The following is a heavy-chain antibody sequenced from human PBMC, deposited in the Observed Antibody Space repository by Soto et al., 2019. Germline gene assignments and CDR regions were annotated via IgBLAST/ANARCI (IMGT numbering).Heavy chain of an antibody. CDR1: GFTFSSYA. CDR3: AREMVRGVISWFDP. D-gene: IGHD3-10*01. V-gene: IGHV3-30-3*01. CDR2: ISYDGSNK. Sequence: QVQLVESGGGVVQPGRSLRLSCAASGFTFSSYAMHWVRQAPGKGLEWVAVISYDGSNKYYADSVKGRFTISRDNSKNTLYLQMNSLRAEDTAVYYCAREMVRGVISWFDPWGQGTLVTVSS. J-gene: IGHJ5*02.